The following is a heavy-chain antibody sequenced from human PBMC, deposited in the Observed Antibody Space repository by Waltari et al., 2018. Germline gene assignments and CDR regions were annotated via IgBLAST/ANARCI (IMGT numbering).Heavy chain of an antibody. Sequence: EVQLLESGGGLVQPGGSLRLSCAASAFTFSSYALSWVRQAPGKGLEWVSAISGSGGSTYYADSVKGRFTISRDNSKNTLYLQMNSLRAEDTAVYYCAKDESSGTSVDYWGQGTLVTVSS. J-gene: IGHJ4*02. CDR1: AFTFSSYA. CDR2: ISGSGGST. D-gene: IGHD3-22*01. CDR3: AKDESSGTSVDY. V-gene: IGHV3-23*01.